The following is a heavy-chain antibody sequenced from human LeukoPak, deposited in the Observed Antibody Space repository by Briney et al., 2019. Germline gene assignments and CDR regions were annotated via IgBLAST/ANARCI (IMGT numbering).Heavy chain of an antibody. J-gene: IGHJ4*02. Sequence: PGGSLRLSRAASGFPFTSYAMSWVRQAPGKGLEWVSSIGGTGGNTYYADSVKGRFTISRDNSKNTLYLQMNSPRAEDTAVYYCAKYRGFGDSYDSWGQGTLVTVSS. D-gene: IGHD3-10*01. CDR1: GFPFTSYA. CDR2: IGGTGGNT. V-gene: IGHV3-23*01. CDR3: AKYRGFGDSYDS.